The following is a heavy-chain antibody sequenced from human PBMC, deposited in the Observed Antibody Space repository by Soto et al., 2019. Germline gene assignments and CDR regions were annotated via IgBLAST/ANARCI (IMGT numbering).Heavy chain of an antibody. CDR3: ARGIQLWLDWFDP. V-gene: IGHV1-69*13. J-gene: IGHJ5*02. CDR2: IIPIFGTA. CDR1: GGTFSSYA. Sequence: SVKVSCKASGGTFSSYATSWVRQAPGQGLEWMGGIIPIFGTANYAQKFQGRVTITADESTSTAYMELSSLRSEDTAVYYCARGIQLWLDWFDPWGQGTLVTVSS. D-gene: IGHD5-18*01.